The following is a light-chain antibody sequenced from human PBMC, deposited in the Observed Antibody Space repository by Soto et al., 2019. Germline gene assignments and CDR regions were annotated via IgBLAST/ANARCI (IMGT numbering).Light chain of an antibody. Sequence: ETVLTQSPGTLPLSPGERATVSCRASQSVGGNSLAWYQQRPGQAPRLLIYDTSKRATGIPDRFSGSGSGTDFTLTISRLEPADFAVYYCQQYQNSPRTFGQGTKVEIK. V-gene: IGKV3-20*01. J-gene: IGKJ1*01. CDR3: QQYQNSPRT. CDR2: DTS. CDR1: QSVGGNS.